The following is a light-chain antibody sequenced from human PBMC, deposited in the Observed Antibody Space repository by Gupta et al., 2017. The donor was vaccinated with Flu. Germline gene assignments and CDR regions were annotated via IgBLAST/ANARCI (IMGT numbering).Light chain of an antibody. V-gene: IGLV1-40*01. CDR2: GNN. CDR3: QSYDSSRSGSV. CDR1: RSNIGAGYD. J-gene: IGLJ3*02. Sequence: VTISCAGTRSNIGAGYDVQWYQQLPGTAPRLLIYGNNNRPSGVPDRFSGSKSGFSASLAITGLQGDDEAAYYCQSYDSSRSGSVFGGGTQLTVL.